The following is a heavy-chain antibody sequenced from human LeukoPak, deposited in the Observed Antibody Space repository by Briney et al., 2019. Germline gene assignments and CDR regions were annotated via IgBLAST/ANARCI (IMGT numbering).Heavy chain of an antibody. D-gene: IGHD4-17*01. Sequence: PGGSLRLSCAASGFTFSSYWMSWVRQAPGKGLEWVANIKQDGSEKYYVDSVKGRFTISRDNAKNSLYLQMNSLRAEDTAVNYCARTSSYGDFPSYFEYWGQGTLVTVSS. CDR1: GFTFSSYW. V-gene: IGHV3-7*01. CDR2: IKQDGSEK. CDR3: ARTSSYGDFPSYFEY. J-gene: IGHJ4*02.